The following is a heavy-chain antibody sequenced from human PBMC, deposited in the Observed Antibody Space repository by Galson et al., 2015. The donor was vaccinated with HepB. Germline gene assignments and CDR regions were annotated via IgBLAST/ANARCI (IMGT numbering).Heavy chain of an antibody. D-gene: IGHD2-8*01. Sequence: SLRLSCAASGFNVSSNYMSWVRQAPGKGLEWVSVIYSGGSTYYADSVKGRFTISRDNSKNTLYLQMNSLRAEDTAVYYCARGCSPQVGYYYGMDVWGQGTTVTVSS. CDR2: IYSGGST. V-gene: IGHV3-53*01. CDR1: GFNVSSNY. CDR3: ARGCSPQVGYYYGMDV. J-gene: IGHJ6*02.